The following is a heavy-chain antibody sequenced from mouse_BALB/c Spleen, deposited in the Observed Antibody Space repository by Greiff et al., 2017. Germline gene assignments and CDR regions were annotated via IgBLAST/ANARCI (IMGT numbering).Heavy chain of an antibody. CDR2: INPNNGGT. CDR3: ARGKITKFAY. Sequence: VQLQQSGAELVKPGASVKIPCKASGYTFTDYNMDWVKQSHGKSLEWIGEINPNNGGTIYNQKFKGKATLTVDKSSSTAYMELRSLTSEDTAVYYCARGKITKFAYWGQGTLVTVSA. J-gene: IGHJ3*01. V-gene: IGHV1-18*01. D-gene: IGHD2-4*01. CDR1: GYTFTDYN.